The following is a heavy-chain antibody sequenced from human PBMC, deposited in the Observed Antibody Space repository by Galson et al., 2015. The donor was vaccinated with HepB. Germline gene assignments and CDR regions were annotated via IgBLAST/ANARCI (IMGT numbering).Heavy chain of an antibody. J-gene: IGHJ4*02. D-gene: IGHD1-1*01. V-gene: IGHV1-69*13. Sequence: SVKVSCRASGGTFSSYAISWVRQAPGQGLEWMGGIIPIFGTANYAQKFQGRVTITADESTSTAYMELSSLRSEDTAVYYCAANWNDGRFDYWGQGTLVTVSS. CDR1: GGTFSSYA. CDR3: AANWNDGRFDY. CDR2: IIPIFGTA.